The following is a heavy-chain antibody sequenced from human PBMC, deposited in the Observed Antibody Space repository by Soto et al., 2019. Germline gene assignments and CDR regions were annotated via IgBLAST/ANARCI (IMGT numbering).Heavy chain of an antibody. CDR3: ARDIGYCSSTSCQNWFDP. Sequence: GASVKVSCKASGGTFSSYAISWVRQAPGQGLEWMGGIIPIFGTANYAQKFQGRVTITADESTSTAYMGLSSLRSEDTAVYYCARDIGYCSSTSCQNWFDPWGQGTLVTVSS. CDR1: GGTFSSYA. V-gene: IGHV1-69*13. D-gene: IGHD2-2*01. J-gene: IGHJ5*02. CDR2: IIPIFGTA.